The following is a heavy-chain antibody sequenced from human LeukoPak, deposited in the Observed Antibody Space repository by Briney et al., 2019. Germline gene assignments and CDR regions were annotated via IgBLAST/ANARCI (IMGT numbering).Heavy chain of an antibody. CDR2: IYYSGST. V-gene: IGHV4-59*12. J-gene: IGHJ4*02. CDR3: ATRPVRRRNYFDY. CDR1: GGSISSYY. Sequence: SETLSLTCTVSGGSISSYYWSWIRQPPGKGLEWIGFIYYSGSTNYKPSLKSRVTISVDTSKNQFSLKLTSVTAADTAVYYCATRPVRRRNYFDYWGQGSLVTVSS.